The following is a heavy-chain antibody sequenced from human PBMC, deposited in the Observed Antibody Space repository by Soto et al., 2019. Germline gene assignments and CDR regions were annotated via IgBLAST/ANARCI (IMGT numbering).Heavy chain of an antibody. CDR3: AKEMVVPAAIVAQKYGMDV. D-gene: IGHD2-2*01. CDR1: GFTFSSYA. J-gene: IGHJ6*02. V-gene: IGHV3-23*01. Sequence: GGSLRLSCAASGFTFSSYAMSWVRQAPGKGLEWVSTITGYGGNTYYADSVKGRLTISRDNSRNTLYVQMNSLRAEDTAVYYCAKEMVVPAAIVAQKYGMDVWGQGTTVTVSS. CDR2: ITGYGGNT.